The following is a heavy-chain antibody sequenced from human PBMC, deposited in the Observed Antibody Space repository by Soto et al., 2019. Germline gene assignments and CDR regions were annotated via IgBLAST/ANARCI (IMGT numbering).Heavy chain of an antibody. V-gene: IGHV3-30*18. CDR2: ISYDGSNK. D-gene: IGHD3-3*01. CDR3: AKDAPPTIFGVVINWYFDL. CDR1: GFTFSSYG. Sequence: ESGGGVVQPGRSLRLSCAASGFTFSSYGMHWVRQAPGKGLEWVAVISYDGSNKYYADSVKGRFTISRDNSKNTLYLQMNSLRAEDTAVYYCAKDAPPTIFGVVINWYFDLWGRGTLVTVSS. J-gene: IGHJ2*01.